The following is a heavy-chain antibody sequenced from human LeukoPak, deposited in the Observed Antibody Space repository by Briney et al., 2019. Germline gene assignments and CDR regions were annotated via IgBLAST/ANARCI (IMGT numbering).Heavy chain of an antibody. J-gene: IGHJ4*02. Sequence: PGGSLRLSCAASGFSLSSDNMHWVRQAPGKGLEWVAVIWYDGSNKYYADSVKGRFTISRDNSKNTLYLQMNSLRAEDTAVYYCARETSSGWYLRILSPASHPDFDYWGQGTLVTVSS. D-gene: IGHD6-19*01. V-gene: IGHV3-33*08. CDR1: GFSLSSDN. CDR3: ARETSSGWYLRILSPASHPDFDY. CDR2: IWYDGSNK.